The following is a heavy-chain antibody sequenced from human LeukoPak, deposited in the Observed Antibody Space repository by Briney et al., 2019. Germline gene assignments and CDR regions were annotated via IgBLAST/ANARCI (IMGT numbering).Heavy chain of an antibody. D-gene: IGHD5-12*01. CDR1: GFTFNNAW. CDR2: IKSKTNDETT. CDR3: TAGTGYSDHDY. V-gene: IGHV3-15*01. Sequence: GGSLRLSCAASGFTFNNAWMSWVRQAPGKGLEWVGRIKSKTNDETTDYAAPVKGRFTISGDDSKNTLYLQMNSLKTEDTAVYYCTAGTGYSDHDYWGQGTLVTVSS. J-gene: IGHJ4*02.